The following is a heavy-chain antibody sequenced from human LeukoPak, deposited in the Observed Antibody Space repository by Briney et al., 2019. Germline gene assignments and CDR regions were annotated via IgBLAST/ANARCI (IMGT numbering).Heavy chain of an antibody. CDR3: ARDTSFNYGTLYGMDV. CDR1: GFTFSNYA. Sequence: GGSLRLSCAASGFTFSNYAMNWVRQSPGKGLEWVSGVSGSGSYTYFADSVKGRFTISRDNSRDTLYLQLHSLRAEDTALYYCARDTSFNYGTLYGMDVWGQGTTVTVSS. CDR2: VSGSGSYT. V-gene: IGHV3-23*01. J-gene: IGHJ6*02. D-gene: IGHD3-10*01.